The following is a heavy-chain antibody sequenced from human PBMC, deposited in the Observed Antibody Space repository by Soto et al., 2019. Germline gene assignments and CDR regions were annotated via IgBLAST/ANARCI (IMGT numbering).Heavy chain of an antibody. Sequence: EVQLVESGGGLVKPGGSLRLSCAASGFTFNNAWMSWIRQAPGKGLEWVGRIRSKADGGTTDYAAPVKGRFTISRDDSKNTLYLQMNSLKTEDTALYYCTTLYPLDYWGQGTLVTVSS. CDR1: GFTFNNAW. V-gene: IGHV3-15*01. CDR2: IRSKADGGTT. J-gene: IGHJ4*02. D-gene: IGHD3-16*02. CDR3: TTLYPLDY.